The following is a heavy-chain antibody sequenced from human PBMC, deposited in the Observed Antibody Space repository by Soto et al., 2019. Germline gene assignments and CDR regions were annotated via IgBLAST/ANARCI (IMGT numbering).Heavy chain of an antibody. CDR2: IIPIFGTA. J-gene: IGHJ6*02. CDR3: ARGYQLQYGMDA. CDR1: GGTFSSYA. V-gene: IGHV1-69*06. Sequence: GASVKVSCKASGGTFSSYAISWVRQAPGQGLEWMGGIIPIFGTANYAQKFQGRVTITAEKSTSTAYMELSSLRSEDTAVYYCARGYQLQYGMDAWGQGTTVTVSS. D-gene: IGHD2-2*01.